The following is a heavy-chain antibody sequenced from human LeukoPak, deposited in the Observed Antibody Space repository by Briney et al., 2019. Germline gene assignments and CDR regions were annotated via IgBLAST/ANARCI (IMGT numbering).Heavy chain of an antibody. V-gene: IGHV4-34*01. D-gene: IGHD3-10*01. CDR3: ARGSVWFGELSPYYYFMDV. J-gene: IGHJ6*03. CDR1: GGSFSGSY. CDR2: ISHSGTT. Sequence: PSETLSLTCAVYGGSFSGSYWSWIRHPPGKGLEWVGEISHSGTTNYNPSLKGRVTISIDMSKNQFSLKLSSVTPADTAVYYCARGSVWFGELSPYYYFMDVWGKGTTVTVSS.